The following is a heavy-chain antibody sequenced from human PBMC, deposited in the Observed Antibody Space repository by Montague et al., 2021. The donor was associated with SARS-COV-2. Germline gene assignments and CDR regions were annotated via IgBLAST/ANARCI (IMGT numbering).Heavy chain of an antibody. V-gene: IGHV4-4*07. CDR1: GGSISSYY. D-gene: IGHD2-15*01. Sequence: SETLSLTCTVSGGSISSYYWSWIRQPAGKGLEWIGRIYTSGSTNXXPSLKSRVTMSVDTSKNQFSLKLSSVTSADTAVYCCARHRRGGLVVAAPNWFDPWGQGTLVTVSS. CDR2: IYTSGST. J-gene: IGHJ5*02. CDR3: ARHRRGGLVVAAPNWFDP.